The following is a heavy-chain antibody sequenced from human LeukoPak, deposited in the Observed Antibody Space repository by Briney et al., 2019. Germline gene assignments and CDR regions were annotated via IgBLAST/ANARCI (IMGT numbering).Heavy chain of an antibody. J-gene: IGHJ4*02. D-gene: IGHD2-21*02. CDR1: GFTFSSYA. V-gene: IGHV3-23*01. CDR3: AKEREVGGTADY. Sequence: GGSLRLSCAASGFTFSSYAMSWVRQAPGKGLEWVSAISGSGGSTYYVDSVKGRLTISRDNSKNTLYLQTNSLRAEDTAVYYCAKEREVGGTADYWGQGTLVTVSS. CDR2: ISGSGGST.